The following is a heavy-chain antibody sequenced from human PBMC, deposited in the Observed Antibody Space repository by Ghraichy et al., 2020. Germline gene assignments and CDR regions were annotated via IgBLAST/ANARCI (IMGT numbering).Heavy chain of an antibody. CDR2: INPNSGGT. Sequence: ASVKVSCKASGYTFTGYYMHWVRQAPGQGLEWMGWINPNSGGTNYAQKFQGRVTMTRDTSISTAYMELSRLRSDDTAVYYCARTLGPPHVGAGDYWGQGTLVTVSS. CDR3: ARTLGPPHVGAGDY. D-gene: IGHD1-26*01. V-gene: IGHV1-2*02. CDR1: GYTFTGYY. J-gene: IGHJ4*02.